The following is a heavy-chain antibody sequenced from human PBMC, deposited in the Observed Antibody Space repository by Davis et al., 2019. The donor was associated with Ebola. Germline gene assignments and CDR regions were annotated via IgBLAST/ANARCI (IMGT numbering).Heavy chain of an antibody. J-gene: IGHJ5*02. CDR1: GGSISNYY. Sequence: SETLSLTCTASGGSISNYYWSWIRQSPGKGLEWIAYIYYSGGTSYNPSLKSRVTISVDTSENQFSLKLTSVTAADTAVYYCARHTSYGGKTWFDPWGQGTLVTVSS. V-gene: IGHV4-59*08. CDR3: ARHTSYGGKTWFDP. D-gene: IGHD4-23*01. CDR2: IYYSGGT.